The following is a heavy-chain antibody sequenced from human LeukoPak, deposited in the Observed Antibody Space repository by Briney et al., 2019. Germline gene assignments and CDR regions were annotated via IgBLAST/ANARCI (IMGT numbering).Heavy chain of an antibody. D-gene: IGHD2-2*01. CDR1: GGSFSGYY. J-gene: IGHJ5*02. CDR2: INHSGST. V-gene: IGHV4-34*01. Sequence: SETLSLTCAVYGGSFSGYYWSWIRQPPGEGLEWIGEINHSGSTNYNPSLKSRVTISVDTSKNQFSLKLSSVTAADTAVYYCARRYCSSTSCLNWFDPWGQGTLVTVSS. CDR3: ARRYCSSTSCLNWFDP.